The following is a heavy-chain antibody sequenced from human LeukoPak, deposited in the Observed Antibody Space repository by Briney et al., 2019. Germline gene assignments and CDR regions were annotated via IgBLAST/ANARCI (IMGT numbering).Heavy chain of an antibody. D-gene: IGHD3-10*01. CDR3: AKDLVFSHYYGSGSYQIDY. V-gene: IGHV3-23*01. Sequence: GGSLRLSCAASGFTFSSYAMSWVRQAPGKGLEWVSAISGSGGSTYYADSVKGRFTISRDNSKNTLYLQMNSLRAEDTAVYYCAKDLVFSHYYGSGSYQIDYWGQGTLATVSS. CDR1: GFTFSSYA. J-gene: IGHJ4*02. CDR2: ISGSGGST.